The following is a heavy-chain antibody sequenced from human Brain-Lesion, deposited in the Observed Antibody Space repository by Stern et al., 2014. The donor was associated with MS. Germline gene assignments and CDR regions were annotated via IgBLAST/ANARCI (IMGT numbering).Heavy chain of an antibody. CDR3: ARGRVVPGFQYYATDV. Sequence: QVQLQESGPGLVKPSQTLSLSCTVSGGSISSGGYYWSWIRQPAGKGLEWIGRIFNSGSTTHHPSPTGRVTTSNNTSPNHSSPRLNPMTAADTAVYYCARGRVVPGFQYYATDVWGQGTTVIVSS. CDR1: GGSISSGGYY. J-gene: IGHJ6*02. V-gene: IGHV4-61*02. CDR2: IFNSGST. D-gene: IGHD2-2*01.